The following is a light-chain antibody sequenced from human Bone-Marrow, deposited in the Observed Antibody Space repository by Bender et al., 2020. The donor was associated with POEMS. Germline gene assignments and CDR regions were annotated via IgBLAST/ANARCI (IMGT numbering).Light chain of an antibody. CDR3: YSTDSSGGRGV. Sequence: SYELTQPPSVSVSPGQTARITCSGDALPRKYAYWYQQKSGQAPVLVIYEDSKRPSGIPERFSGSSSGTVATLTISGAQVEDEADYCCYSTDSSGGRGVFGGGSKLTVL. CDR2: EDS. CDR1: ALPRKY. V-gene: IGLV3-10*01. J-gene: IGLJ2*01.